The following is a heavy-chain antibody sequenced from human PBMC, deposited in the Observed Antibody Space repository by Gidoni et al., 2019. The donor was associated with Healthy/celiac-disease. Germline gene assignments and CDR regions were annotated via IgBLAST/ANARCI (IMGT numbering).Heavy chain of an antibody. CDR1: GGSISSSSYY. D-gene: IGHD7-27*01. CDR2: IYYSGST. V-gene: IGHV4-39*01. Sequence: QLQLQESCPGLVKPSETLSLTCTVSGGSISSSSYYGGWIRQPPGKGLEWIGSIYYSGSTYYNPSLKSRVTISVDTSKNQFSLKLSSVTAADTAVYYCARQGANWDYFDYWGQGTLVTVSS. J-gene: IGHJ4*02. CDR3: ARQGANWDYFDY.